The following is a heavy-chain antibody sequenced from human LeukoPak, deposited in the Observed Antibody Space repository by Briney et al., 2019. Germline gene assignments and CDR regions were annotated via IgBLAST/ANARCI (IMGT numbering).Heavy chain of an antibody. D-gene: IGHD6-13*01. CDR3: ARFRGGSSYYYYYGMDV. CDR2: IWYDGSNK. Sequence: PGGSLRLSCAASGFTFSSYWMHWVRQAPGKGLEWVAVIWYDGSNKYYADSVKGRFTISRDNSKNTLYLQMDSLRAEDTAVYYCARFRGGSSYYYYYGMDVWGQGTTVTVSS. V-gene: IGHV3-33*08. J-gene: IGHJ6*02. CDR1: GFTFSSYW.